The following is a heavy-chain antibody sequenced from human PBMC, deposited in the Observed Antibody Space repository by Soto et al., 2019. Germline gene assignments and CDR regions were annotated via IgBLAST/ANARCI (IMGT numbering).Heavy chain of an antibody. CDR3: ARIYCSTTSCYYDY. D-gene: IGHD2-2*01. J-gene: IGHJ4*02. Sequence: GGSLRLSCAASGFTFSSYWMSWVRQAPGKGLEWVANINQGGGQKYYVDSVKGRFTISRDNAKNSLYLQMNSLRAEDTAVYYCARIYCSTTSCYYDYWGQGTLVTVSS. V-gene: IGHV3-7*01. CDR2: INQGGGQK. CDR1: GFTFSSYW.